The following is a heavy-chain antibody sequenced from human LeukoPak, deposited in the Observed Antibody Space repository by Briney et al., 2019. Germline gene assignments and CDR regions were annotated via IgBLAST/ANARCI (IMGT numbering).Heavy chain of an antibody. CDR3: ARGPPGGSGSYYGPFDY. Sequence: SETLSLTCAVYGGSFSGYYWSWIRQPPGKGLEWIGEINHSGSTNYNPSLKSRVTISVDTSKNQFSLKLSSVTAADTAVYYCARGPPGGSGSYYGPFDYWGQGTLVTVSS. D-gene: IGHD3-10*01. V-gene: IGHV4-34*01. CDR2: INHSGST. J-gene: IGHJ4*02. CDR1: GGSFSGYY.